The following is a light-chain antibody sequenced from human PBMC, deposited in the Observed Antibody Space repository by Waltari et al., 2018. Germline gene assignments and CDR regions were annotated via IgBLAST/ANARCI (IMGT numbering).Light chain of an antibody. Sequence: ELVLTQSPGTLSLSPGESATLSCRAGQSVSRSLVWYQQKPGQAPRLLIYDASTRATGIPDRFSGSGAGTDFSLTISRLEPEDFAVYYCQNYVRLPATFGQGTKVEVK. V-gene: IGKV3-20*01. J-gene: IGKJ1*01. CDR1: QSVSRS. CDR2: DAS. CDR3: QNYVRLPAT.